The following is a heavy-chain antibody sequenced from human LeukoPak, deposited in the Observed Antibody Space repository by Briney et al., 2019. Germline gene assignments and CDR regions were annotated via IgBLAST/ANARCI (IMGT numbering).Heavy chain of an antibody. Sequence: GGSLRLSCAASGFTLSGFAMSWVRRTPGKGLEWVSGISGSGDNTRYADSVKGRFTISRDNSKNTLYLEMNSLRAEDTAIYYCAKMKGHPLPKYYMDVWGQGTTVTVSS. CDR2: ISGSGDNT. CDR1: GFTLSGFA. CDR3: AKMKGHPLPKYYMDV. D-gene: IGHD1-26*01. V-gene: IGHV3-23*01. J-gene: IGHJ6*01.